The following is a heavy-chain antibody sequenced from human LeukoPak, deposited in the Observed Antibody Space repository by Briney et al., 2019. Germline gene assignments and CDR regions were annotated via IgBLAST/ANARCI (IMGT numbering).Heavy chain of an antibody. V-gene: IGHV3-33*01. Sequence: GWSLRLSCVASGFTFSSYGMHWVRQAPGKGLEWVAVIWYDGTNKYYADSVKGRFTISRDNSKNTLYLQMSSLKTEDTAVYYCTTDISAVLYWGQGTLVTVSS. CDR3: TTDISAVLY. CDR2: IWYDGTNK. CDR1: GFTFSSYG. J-gene: IGHJ4*02. D-gene: IGHD1-14*01.